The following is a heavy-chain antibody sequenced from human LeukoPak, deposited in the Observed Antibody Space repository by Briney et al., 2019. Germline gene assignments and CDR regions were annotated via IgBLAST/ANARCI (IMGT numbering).Heavy chain of an antibody. CDR3: ANPRYDSSGYYYVD. CDR2: INGGSGNT. D-gene: IGHD3-22*01. J-gene: IGHJ4*02. Sequence: ASVNVSCKASGYTFTDYTMHWLRQAPGQRLDWMGWINGGSGNTKYSPEFQGRVTITRDTSASTPYMELSSLRSEDTAVYYCANPRYDSSGYYYVDWGQGTLVTVSS. V-gene: IGHV1-3*01. CDR1: GYTFTDYT.